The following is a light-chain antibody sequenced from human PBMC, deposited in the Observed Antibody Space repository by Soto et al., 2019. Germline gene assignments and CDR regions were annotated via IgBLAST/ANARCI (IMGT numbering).Light chain of an antibody. CDR3: QQYNSYVFT. J-gene: IGKJ3*01. CDR2: DAS. Sequence: DIQMTQSPSTLSASVGDRVIITCRASQSISSRLAWYQQKAGKAPELLIYDASTLESGVPSRFSGSGSGTQFTLTISSLQPDDFATYYCQQYNSYVFTFGPGTKVDIK. V-gene: IGKV1-5*01. CDR1: QSISSR.